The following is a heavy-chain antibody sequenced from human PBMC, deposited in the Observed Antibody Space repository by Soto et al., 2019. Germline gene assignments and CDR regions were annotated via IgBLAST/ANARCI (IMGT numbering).Heavy chain of an antibody. CDR1: GGSISSGGYY. CDR3: ASSFGVAAAGPFDY. J-gene: IGHJ4*02. CDR2: IYYSGST. V-gene: IGHV4-31*03. Sequence: QVQLQESGPGLVKPSQTLSLTCTVSGGSISSGGYYWSWIRQHPGKGLEWIGYIYYSGSTYYNPTIKSRVTRSVDTSKTQFSLKLSSVTAADTAVYYCASSFGVAAAGPFDYWGQGTLVTVSS. D-gene: IGHD6-13*01.